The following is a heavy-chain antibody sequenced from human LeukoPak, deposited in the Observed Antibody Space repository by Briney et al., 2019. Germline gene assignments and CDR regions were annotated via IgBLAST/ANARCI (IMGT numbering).Heavy chain of an antibody. D-gene: IGHD1-1*01. J-gene: IGHJ4*02. Sequence: PGGSLRLSCAASGFTFSSYGLHWLRQAPGKGLEWVGMISDDGSERNYADSVKGRFTTSRDNSKDALYLQMNNLTAEDTAVYYCAKEGGTTGWLTTDYWGQGTRVTVSS. V-gene: IGHV3-30*18. CDR3: AKEGGTTGWLTTDY. CDR1: GFTFSSYG. CDR2: ISDDGSER.